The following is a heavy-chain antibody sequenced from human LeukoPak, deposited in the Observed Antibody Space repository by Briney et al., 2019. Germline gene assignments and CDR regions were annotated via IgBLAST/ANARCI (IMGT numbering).Heavy chain of an antibody. CDR1: GYSFTSYW. V-gene: IGHV5-10-1*01. J-gene: IGHJ6*04. CDR3: ARHGRVVVVANHGMDV. CDR2: IDPSDSYT. D-gene: IGHD2-15*01. Sequence: GESLKISCKGSGYSFTSYWISWVRQMPGKGLEWMGRIDPSDSYTNYSPSFQGHVTISADKSISTAYLQWSSLKASDTAMYYCARHGRVVVVANHGMDVWGKETTVTVSS.